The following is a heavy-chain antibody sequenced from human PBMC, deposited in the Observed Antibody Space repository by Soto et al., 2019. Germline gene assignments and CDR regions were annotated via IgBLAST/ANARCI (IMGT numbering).Heavy chain of an antibody. CDR2: TFYSGST. D-gene: IGHD5-18*01. Sequence: QVQLQESGPGLVKPSETLSLTCTVSGGSISSYYWSWIRQPPGKGLEWIGYTFYSGSTKYNPSLKSRVTMSVATSKTQFSLKLSSVTAADTAVYYCVRGGYSYGKFDYWGQGTLVTVSS. CDR3: VRGGYSYGKFDY. V-gene: IGHV4-59*01. J-gene: IGHJ4*02. CDR1: GGSISSYY.